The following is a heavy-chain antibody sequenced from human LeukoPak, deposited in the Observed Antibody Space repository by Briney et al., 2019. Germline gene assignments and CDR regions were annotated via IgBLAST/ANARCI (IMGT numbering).Heavy chain of an antibody. CDR1: GGSFSGYY. CDR3: ASNSGSYGLHGY. CDR2: INHSGST. J-gene: IGHJ4*02. D-gene: IGHD1-26*01. Sequence: SETLSLTCAVYGGSFSGYYWSWIRQPPGKGLEWIGEINHSGSTNYNPSLKSRVTISVDTSKNQFSLKLSSVTAADTAVYYCASNSGSYGLHGYWGQGTLVTVSS. V-gene: IGHV4-34*01.